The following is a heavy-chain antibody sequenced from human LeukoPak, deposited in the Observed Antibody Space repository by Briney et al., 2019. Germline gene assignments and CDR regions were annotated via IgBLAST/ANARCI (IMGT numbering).Heavy chain of an antibody. Sequence: PGGSLRLSCAASGFTFTDYFMNWVRQAPGKGLEWVSYISSSGSTIYYADSVKGRFTISRDNAKNSLYLQMNSLRAEDTAVYYCAELGITMIGGVWGKGTTVTISS. V-gene: IGHV3-11*04. D-gene: IGHD3-10*02. CDR1: GFTFTDYF. J-gene: IGHJ6*04. CDR2: ISSSGSTI. CDR3: AELGITMIGGV.